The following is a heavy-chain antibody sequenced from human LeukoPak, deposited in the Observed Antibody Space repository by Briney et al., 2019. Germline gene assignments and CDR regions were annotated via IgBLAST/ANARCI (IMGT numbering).Heavy chain of an antibody. CDR3: AKHDYGDYEGDTDWFDP. J-gene: IGHJ5*02. CDR1: GGSISSTTYY. Sequence: SETLSLTCTVSGGSISSTTYYWGWIRQPPGKGLEWIGSIYYSGSTYYNPSLKSRVTISVDTSKNQFSLKLNSVTPEDTAVYYCAKHDYGDYEGDTDWFDPWGQGTLVTVSS. CDR2: IYYSGST. D-gene: IGHD4-17*01. V-gene: IGHV4-39*01.